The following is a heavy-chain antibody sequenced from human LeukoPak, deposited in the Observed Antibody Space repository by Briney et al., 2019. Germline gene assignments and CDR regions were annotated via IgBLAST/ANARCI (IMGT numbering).Heavy chain of an antibody. V-gene: IGHV4-59*01. CDR3: ARGRDEYSFGYPLNWFDP. J-gene: IGHJ5*02. CDR1: GGSISSYH. CDR2: IYYSGST. Sequence: KASETLSLTCTVSGGSISSYHWSWIRQPPGKGLEWIGYIYYSGSTNYKPSFKSRVTISVDTSKTQLTLKLSSVTAADTAVYYCARGRDEYSFGYPLNWFDPWGQGTLVTVSS. D-gene: IGHD5-18*01.